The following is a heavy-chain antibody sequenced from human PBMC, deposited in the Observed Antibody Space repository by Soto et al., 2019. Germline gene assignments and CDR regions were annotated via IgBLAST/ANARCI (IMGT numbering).Heavy chain of an antibody. J-gene: IGHJ3*02. CDR2: ISYDGSNK. D-gene: IGHD3-22*01. CDR3: AKPEYEHYYDSSGYPLFDI. Sequence: GGSLLLSWASSGCPFSSYGGHWVRPAPGKGLEWVAVISYDGSNKYYADSVKGRFTISRDNSKNTLYLQMNSLRAEDTAVYYCAKPEYEHYYDSSGYPLFDIWGQGTMVTVSS. V-gene: IGHV3-30*18. CDR1: GCPFSSYG.